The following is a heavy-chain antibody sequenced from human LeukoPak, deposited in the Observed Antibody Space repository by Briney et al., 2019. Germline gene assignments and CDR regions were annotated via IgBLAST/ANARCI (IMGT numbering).Heavy chain of an antibody. CDR1: GFTFSSYS. Sequence: GGSLRLSCAASGFTFSSYSMNWVRQAPGKGLEWVSSISSSSSYIYYADSVKGRFTISRDNAKNSLYLQMNSLRAEDTAVYYCARDFDNPFSLDYWGQGTPVTVSS. V-gene: IGHV3-21*01. CDR2: ISSSSSYI. J-gene: IGHJ4*02. D-gene: IGHD3-9*01. CDR3: ARDFDNPFSLDY.